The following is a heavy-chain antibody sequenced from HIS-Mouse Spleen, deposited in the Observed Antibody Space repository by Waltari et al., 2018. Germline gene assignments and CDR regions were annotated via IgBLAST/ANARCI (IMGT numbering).Heavy chain of an antibody. D-gene: IGHD1-26*01. CDR2: ISSSSSTI. J-gene: IGHJ4*02. CDR1: GFPFSSYS. Sequence: EVQLVESGGGLVQPGGSLRLSCAASGFPFSSYSMNWVRQAPGKGRGWVSYISSSSSTIYYADSVKGRFTISRDNAKNSLYLQMNSLRAEDTAVYYCARGPYIVGATTGIDYWGQGTLVTVSS. V-gene: IGHV3-48*01. CDR3: ARGPYIVGATTGIDY.